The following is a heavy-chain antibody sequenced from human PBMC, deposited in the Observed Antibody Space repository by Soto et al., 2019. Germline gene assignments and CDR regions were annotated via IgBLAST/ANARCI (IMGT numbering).Heavy chain of an antibody. J-gene: IGHJ4*02. Sequence: QVQLQEWGPGQVKPSETLSLTCAVSGASMNNYYGSWVRQPPGQGLEWIGYMFYSGGSNSNPSLKGRVTISVDTSKHQISLKLTSVTAADTAVYYCVRSGHSFGGAMWGQGTLVTVSS. CDR2: MFYSGGS. D-gene: IGHD3-16*01. CDR1: GASMNNYY. CDR3: VRSGHSFGGAM. V-gene: IGHV4-59*01.